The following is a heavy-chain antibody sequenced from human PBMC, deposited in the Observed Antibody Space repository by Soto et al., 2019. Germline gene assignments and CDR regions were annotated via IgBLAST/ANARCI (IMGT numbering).Heavy chain of an antibody. V-gene: IGHV5-51*01. CDR3: ASSVGYCSSTSCYRHYYYGMDV. CDR1: GYSFTSYW. D-gene: IGHD2-2*02. J-gene: IGHJ6*02. Sequence: LGESLKISCKGSGYSFTSYWIGWVRQMPGKGLEWMGIIYPGDSDTRYSPCFQGQVTISGDKSISTAYLQWTSLKASDTAMYYCASSVGYCSSTSCYRHYYYGMDVWGQGTTVTVSS. CDR2: IYPGDSDT.